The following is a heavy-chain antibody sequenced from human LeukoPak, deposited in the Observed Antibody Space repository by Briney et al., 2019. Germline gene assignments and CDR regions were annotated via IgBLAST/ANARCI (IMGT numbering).Heavy chain of an antibody. CDR3: ARDRGRSHYIHQNWFDP. CDR1: GYSISSVYY. Sequence: SETMSLTSTVDGYSISSVYYWGWIRQHPGKGLGWIGSIYHSGSTYYNPSLKSRVTISVDTSKNQFSLKLSSVTAADTAVYYCARDRGRSHYIHQNWFDPWSQGTLVTVTS. CDR2: IYHSGST. V-gene: IGHV4-38-2*02. J-gene: IGHJ5*02. D-gene: IGHD2-15*01.